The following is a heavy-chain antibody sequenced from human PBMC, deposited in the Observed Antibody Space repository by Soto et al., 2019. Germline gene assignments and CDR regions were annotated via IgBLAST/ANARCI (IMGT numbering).Heavy chain of an antibody. D-gene: IGHD6-13*01. CDR2: MNPINGAT. V-gene: IGHV1-8*02. Sequence: ASVKVSCKASGYDFTAYDINWVRQASGQGLEWMGWMNPINGATGSARRFQGRVSMTRNTATGTAYLELTSLRSDDSAVYYCGRGPSPRAPAGGTPYYYGMGGWGQGTTVTVSS. J-gene: IGHJ6*02. CDR1: GYDFTAYD. CDR3: GRGPSPRAPAGGTPYYYGMGG.